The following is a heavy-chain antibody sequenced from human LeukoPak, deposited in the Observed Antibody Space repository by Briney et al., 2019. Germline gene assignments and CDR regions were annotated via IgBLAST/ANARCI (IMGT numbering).Heavy chain of an antibody. CDR1: GFTFSNYD. D-gene: IGHD2-21*02. CDR2: IGTAGDT. Sequence: GGSLRLSCAASGFTFSNYDMHWVRQVAGKGLEWVSAIGTAGDTYYLDSVKGRFIISRENAKNSLYLQMDSLRAGDTAVYYCGRIGAPAHCGVDSYSGDYWGQGTLVTVSS. J-gene: IGHJ4*02. V-gene: IGHV3-13*04. CDR3: GRIGAPAHCGVDSYSGDY.